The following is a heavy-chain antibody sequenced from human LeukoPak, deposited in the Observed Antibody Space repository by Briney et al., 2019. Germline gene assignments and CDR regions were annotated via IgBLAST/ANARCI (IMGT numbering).Heavy chain of an antibody. CDR1: GFTFSSYA. J-gene: IGHJ3*02. CDR3: ARTGSYLGAFDI. D-gene: IGHD3-10*01. V-gene: IGHV3-30*04. CDR2: ISYDGSNK. Sequence: GRSLRLACAASGFTFSSYAMHWVRQAPGKGLEWVAVISYDGSNKYYADSVKGRFTISRDNSKNTLYLQMNSLRAEDTALYYCARTGSYLGAFDIWGQGTMVTVSS.